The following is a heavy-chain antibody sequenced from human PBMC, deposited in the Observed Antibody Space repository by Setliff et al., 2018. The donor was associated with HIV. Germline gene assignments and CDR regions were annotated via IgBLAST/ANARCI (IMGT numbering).Heavy chain of an antibody. CDR3: AGSRGYFVQAD. V-gene: IGHV3-7*01. CDR2: IKPDRSER. J-gene: IGHJ4*02. D-gene: IGHD3-22*01. CDR1: EFAFSNYW. Sequence: GGSLRLSCAASEFAFSNYWMSWVRQAPGKGLEWVANIKPDRSERYYIDSVKGRFTISRDNARNSVYLQMNSLRAEDTAVYYCAGSRGYFVQADWGQGTLVTVSS.